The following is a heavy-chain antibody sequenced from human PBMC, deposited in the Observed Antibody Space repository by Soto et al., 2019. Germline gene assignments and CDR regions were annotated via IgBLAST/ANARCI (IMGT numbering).Heavy chain of an antibody. Sequence: DVQLVESGGGFIQPGESLRLSCAASGFTFSVHSMNWVRRAPGKGLEWVSYISSTSSARYYADSVRGRFTISRDNVKYSLYLQMKSLTYEDTAVYYCARDSDIDYGMDVW. CDR3: ARDSDIDYGMDV. D-gene: IGHD5-12*01. CDR2: ISSTSSAR. V-gene: IGHV3-48*02. J-gene: IGHJ6*01. CDR1: GFTFSVHS.